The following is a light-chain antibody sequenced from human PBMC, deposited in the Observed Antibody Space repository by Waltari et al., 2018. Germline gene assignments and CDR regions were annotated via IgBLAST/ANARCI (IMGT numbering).Light chain of an antibody. CDR3: QSSDSSLASLHV. CDR2: GNS. CDR1: SSNIGARYD. V-gene: IGLV1-40*01. Sequence: QSVLTQPPSVSGAPGQSVTIACPVSSSNIGARYDVHWYQQLPGRVPKLLIYGNSNRPSGVPDRFSGSKSGTSASLAITGLQAEDEADYYCQSSDSSLASLHVFGTGTKVTVL. J-gene: IGLJ1*01.